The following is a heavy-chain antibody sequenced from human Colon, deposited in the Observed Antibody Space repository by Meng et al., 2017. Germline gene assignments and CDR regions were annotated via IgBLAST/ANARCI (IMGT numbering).Heavy chain of an antibody. Sequence: GGSLRLSCAASGFTFSSYEMNWVRQAPGKGLEWVSYISSSGSTIYYADSVKGRFTISRDNAKNSLYLQMNSLRAEDTAVYYCAREGSQDTAMVSGDYWGQGTLVNVSS. CDR1: GFTFSSYE. J-gene: IGHJ4*02. V-gene: IGHV3-48*03. CDR3: AREGSQDTAMVSGDY. D-gene: IGHD5-18*01. CDR2: ISSSGSTI.